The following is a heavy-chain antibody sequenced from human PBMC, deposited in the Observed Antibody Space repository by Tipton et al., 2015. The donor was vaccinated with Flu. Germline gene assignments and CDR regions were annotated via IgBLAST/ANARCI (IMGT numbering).Heavy chain of an antibody. V-gene: IGHV4-39*07. D-gene: IGHD6-6*01. CDR3: AREYSSSLFDY. CDR1: GGSISSSSYY. J-gene: IGHJ4*02. Sequence: LRLSCTVSGGSISSSSYYWGWIRQPPGKGLEWIGSIYYSGSTYYNPSLKSRVTISVDTSKNQFSLKLSSVTAADTAVYYCAREYSSSLFDYWGQGTLVTVSS. CDR2: IYYSGST.